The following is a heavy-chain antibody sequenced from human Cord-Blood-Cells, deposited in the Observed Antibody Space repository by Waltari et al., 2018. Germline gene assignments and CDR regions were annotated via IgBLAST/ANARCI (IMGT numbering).Heavy chain of an antibody. Sequence: EVQLVESGGGLVQPGGSLRLSCAASGFTFSSYDMHWVRQATGKGLEWVSAIGTAGDTYYPGSVKGRFTSSRENAKNSLYLQMNSLRAGDTAVYYCARGAPWSGYYDYWGQGTLVTVSS. D-gene: IGHD3-3*01. J-gene: IGHJ4*02. CDR2: IGTAGDT. V-gene: IGHV3-13*01. CDR1: GFTFSSYD. CDR3: ARGAPWSGYYDY.